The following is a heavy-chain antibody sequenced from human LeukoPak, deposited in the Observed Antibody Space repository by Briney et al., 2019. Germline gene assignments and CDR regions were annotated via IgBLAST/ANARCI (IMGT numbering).Heavy chain of an antibody. V-gene: IGHV4-59*01. CDR1: GGSISSYY. CDR3: ARDSYYYGSGIDY. CDR2: ISYSGST. D-gene: IGHD3-10*01. J-gene: IGHJ4*02. Sequence: PSETLSLTCTVSGGSISSYYWSWIRQPPGKGLEWIGYISYSGSTNYNPSLKSRVTISVDTSKNQFSLNLSSVTAADTAVYYCARDSYYYGSGIDYWGQGALVTVSS.